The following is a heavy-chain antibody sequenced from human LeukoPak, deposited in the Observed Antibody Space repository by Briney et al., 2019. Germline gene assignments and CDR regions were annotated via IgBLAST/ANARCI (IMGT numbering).Heavy chain of an antibody. D-gene: IGHD3-22*01. Sequence: GGSLRLSCAASGFTFDDYAMHWVRQAPGKGLEWVSGISWNSGSIGYADSVKGRFTISRDNAKNSLYLQMNSLRAEDTALYYCAKDWGFDDSGGEFDYWGQGTLVTVSS. J-gene: IGHJ4*02. CDR3: AKDWGFDDSGGEFDY. CDR2: ISWNSGSI. CDR1: GFTFDDYA. V-gene: IGHV3-9*01.